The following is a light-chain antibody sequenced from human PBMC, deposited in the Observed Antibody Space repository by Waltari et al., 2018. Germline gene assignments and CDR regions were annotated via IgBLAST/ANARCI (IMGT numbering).Light chain of an antibody. CDR3: RQYDGEVVT. J-gene: IGKJ4*01. Sequence: CRASQSVTSISLTWYQQKLGQAPRLLIYGTSTRATGIPDRFSGSGSGTDFTLTISRLEPEDFAVYYGRQYDGEVVTFGGGTKVEI. CDR2: GTS. V-gene: IGKV3-20*01. CDR1: QSVTSIS.